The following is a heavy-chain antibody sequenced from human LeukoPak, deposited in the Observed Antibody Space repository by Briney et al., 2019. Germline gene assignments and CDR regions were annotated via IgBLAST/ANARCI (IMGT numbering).Heavy chain of an antibody. CDR3: ARDCSSTSCRDAFDI. CDR1: GFTFSSYA. J-gene: IGHJ3*02. D-gene: IGHD2-2*01. V-gene: IGHV3-23*01. Sequence: PGGSLRLSCAASGFTFSSYAMSWVRQAPGKGLEWVSAISGSGGSTYYADSVKGRFTISRDNAKNSLYLQMNSLRAEDTAVYYCARDCSSTSCRDAFDIWGQGTMVTVSS. CDR2: ISGSGGST.